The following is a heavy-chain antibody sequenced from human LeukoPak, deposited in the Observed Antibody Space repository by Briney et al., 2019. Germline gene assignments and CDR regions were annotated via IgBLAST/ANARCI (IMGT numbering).Heavy chain of an antibody. D-gene: IGHD3-22*01. CDR2: ISYDGSNK. J-gene: IGHJ3*02. CDR1: GFTFSSYA. V-gene: IGHV3-30-3*01. Sequence: GRSLRLSCAASGFTFSSYAMHWVRQAPGKGLEWVAVISYDGSNKYYADSVKGRFTISRDNSKNTLYLQMNSLRAEDTAVYYCARGGYYDSSGYAFDIWGQGTMVTVSS. CDR3: ARGGYYDSSGYAFDI.